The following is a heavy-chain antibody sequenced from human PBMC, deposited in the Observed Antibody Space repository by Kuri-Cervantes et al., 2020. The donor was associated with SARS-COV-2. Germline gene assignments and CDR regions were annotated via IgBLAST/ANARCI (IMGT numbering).Heavy chain of an antibody. J-gene: IGHJ6*03. CDR3: ARVAVGATHPNYYMDV. Sequence: ASVKVSCKASGYTFTGYYMHWVRQAPGQGLEWMGWVNPNSGGTNYAQKFQGRVTMTRDTSISIAYMELSRLRSDDTAVYYCARVAVGATHPNYYMDVWGKGTTVTVSS. CDR1: GYTFTGYY. V-gene: IGHV1-2*02. CDR2: VNPNSGGT. D-gene: IGHD1-26*01.